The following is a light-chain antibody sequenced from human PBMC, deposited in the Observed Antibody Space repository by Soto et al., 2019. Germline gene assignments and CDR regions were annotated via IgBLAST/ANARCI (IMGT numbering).Light chain of an antibody. CDR3: VLYVGSGIWV. J-gene: IGLJ3*02. V-gene: IGLV8-61*01. Sequence: QAVVTKEPSFSVSPGGTVTLTCGLGSGSVSTSYYPSWHQQTPGQAPRTLIYSTNLRSSGVPDRFSGSILGNKAALTITGAQADDECDYYCVLYVGSGIWVFGGGTKLTVL. CDR2: STN. CDR1: SGSVSTSYY.